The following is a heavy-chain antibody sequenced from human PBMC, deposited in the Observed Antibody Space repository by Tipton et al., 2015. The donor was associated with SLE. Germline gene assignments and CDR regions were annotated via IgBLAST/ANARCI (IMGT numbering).Heavy chain of an antibody. CDR2: IYYSGST. D-gene: IGHD1-26*01. J-gene: IGHJ4*02. CDR1: GGSISSHY. V-gene: IGHV4-59*11. Sequence: LRLSCTVSGGSISSHYWSWIRQPPGKGLEWIGYIYYSGSTNYNPSLKSRVTISVDTSKNQFSLKLSSVTAADTAVYYCASSGVGYFDYWGQGTLVTVSS. CDR3: ASSGVGYFDY.